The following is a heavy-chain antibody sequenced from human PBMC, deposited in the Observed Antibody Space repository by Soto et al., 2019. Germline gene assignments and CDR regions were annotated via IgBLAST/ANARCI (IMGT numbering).Heavy chain of an antibody. D-gene: IGHD3-22*01. CDR1: GGSISSGGYS. Sequence: PSETLSLTCAVSGGSISSGGYSWSWIRQPPGKGLEWIGYIYHSGSTYYNPSLKSRVTISVDRSKNQFSLKLSSVTAADTAVYYCARASGYMGVRYFDYWGQGTLVTVSS. V-gene: IGHV4-30-2*01. CDR2: IYHSGST. CDR3: ARASGYMGVRYFDY. J-gene: IGHJ4*02.